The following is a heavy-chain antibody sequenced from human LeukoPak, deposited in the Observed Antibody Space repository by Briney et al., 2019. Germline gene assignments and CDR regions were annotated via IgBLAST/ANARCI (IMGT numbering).Heavy chain of an antibody. D-gene: IGHD1-26*01. Sequence: GGSLRLSCAASGFTLSTYGMHWVRQAPGKGLEWVAFIRYDGSSQYYAESVKGRFTISRDKFRNTLYLQMNSLRAEDTGVNYCAKDFYSGSLGYFDFWGQGTLVTVSS. CDR1: GFTLSTYG. V-gene: IGHV3-30*02. CDR2: IRYDGSSQ. CDR3: AKDFYSGSLGYFDF. J-gene: IGHJ4*02.